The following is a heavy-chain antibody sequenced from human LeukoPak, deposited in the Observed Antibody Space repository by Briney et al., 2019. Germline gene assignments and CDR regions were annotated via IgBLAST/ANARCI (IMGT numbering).Heavy chain of an antibody. J-gene: IGHJ4*02. CDR1: GFTFSSYV. Sequence: GGSLRLSCAASGFTFSSYVMSWVRQAPGKGLEWVSGISGSGGSTFYADSVKGRFTISRDNSKNTLYLQMNSLRAEDTAVYYCARDLQWTYYFDYWGQGTLVTVSS. CDR3: ARDLQWTYYFDY. CDR2: ISGSGGST. D-gene: IGHD6-19*01. V-gene: IGHV3-23*01.